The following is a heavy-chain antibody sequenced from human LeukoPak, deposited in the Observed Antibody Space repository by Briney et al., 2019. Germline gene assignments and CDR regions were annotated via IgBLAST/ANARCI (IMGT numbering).Heavy chain of an antibody. D-gene: IGHD4-17*01. CDR3: TRDYGDYGDDVFDV. CDR2: ISAYNGNT. J-gene: IGHJ3*01. V-gene: IGHV1-18*01. CDR1: GYTFTSYG. Sequence: ASVKVSCKASGYTFTSYGISWVRQAPGQGLEWMGWISAYNGNTNYAQKLQGRVTMTTDTSTSTAYMELRSLRSDDTAVYYCTRDYGDYGDDVFDVWGQGTMVIVSS.